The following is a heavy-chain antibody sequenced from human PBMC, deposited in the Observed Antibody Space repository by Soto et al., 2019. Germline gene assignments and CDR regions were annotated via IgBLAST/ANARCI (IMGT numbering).Heavy chain of an antibody. Sequence: QVHLVESGGGVVQPGRSLRLSCAASGFSFSTYGMHWVRQAPGKGLEWVAFISNDGSNKYYADSVKGRFTISRDNSKNTLYLQSNSLKADDTARYYCAKDFGNYWACDYWGQGALVTVSS. V-gene: IGHV3-30*18. CDR3: AKDFGNYWACDY. CDR1: GFSFSTYG. J-gene: IGHJ4*02. CDR2: ISNDGSNK. D-gene: IGHD1-26*01.